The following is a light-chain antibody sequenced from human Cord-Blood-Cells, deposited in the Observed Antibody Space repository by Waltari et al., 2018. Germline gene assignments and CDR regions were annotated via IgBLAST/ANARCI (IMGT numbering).Light chain of an antibody. CDR3: LLSYSGARV. J-gene: IGLJ3*02. Sequence: QAVVTQEPSLTVSPGATVTLTCGSSPGTVTTGHYPYWFQQKPGQAPRTLIYDTSNKPSWTPARFSGSLLGGKAALTLSGAQPEDEAEYYCLLSYSGARVFGGGTKLTVL. CDR1: PGTVTTGHY. V-gene: IGLV7-46*01. CDR2: DTS.